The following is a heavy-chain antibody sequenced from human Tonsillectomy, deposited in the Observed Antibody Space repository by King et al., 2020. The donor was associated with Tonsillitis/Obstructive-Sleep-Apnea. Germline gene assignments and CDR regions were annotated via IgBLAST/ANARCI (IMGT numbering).Heavy chain of an antibody. Sequence: QVELVQSGAEVRKAGSSVKVSCKAPGDVFKQNAITWVRQAPGQGLEWMGGIIPLFGSSNYAQKFQGRIRITEDDFTSTVYMDLTSLRSEDPAVYYCARAAGPLRLNSYIDVWGKGTTVTVSS. CDR2: IIPLFGSS. V-gene: IGHV1-69*01. J-gene: IGHJ6*03. CDR1: GDVFKQNA. D-gene: IGHD3-10*01. CDR3: ARAAGPLRLNSYIDV.